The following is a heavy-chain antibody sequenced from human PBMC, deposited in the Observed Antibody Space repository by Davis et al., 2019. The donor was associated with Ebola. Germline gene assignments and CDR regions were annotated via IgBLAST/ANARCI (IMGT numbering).Heavy chain of an antibody. CDR2: MDHSGNT. D-gene: IGHD3-10*01. CDR3: ARGQSGSDYSLWQY. CDR1: GDSISDYY. J-gene: IGHJ4*02. Sequence: SETLSLTCTVSGDSISDYYWSWIRQPPGKGLEWIGEMDHSGNTNYNPSLKSRVTISIDTSKKQISLNLTSVTAADTAVYYCARGQSGSDYSLWQYWGQGTLVTVSS. V-gene: IGHV4-34*01.